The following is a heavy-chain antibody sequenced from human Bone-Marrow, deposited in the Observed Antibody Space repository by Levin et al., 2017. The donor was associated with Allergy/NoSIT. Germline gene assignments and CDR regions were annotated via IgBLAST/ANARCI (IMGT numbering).Heavy chain of an antibody. D-gene: IGHD2-8*01. CDR2: INTNTGSP. CDR1: GYTFSLYA. CDR3: VVGQDCGNGLCYYYFDY. J-gene: IGHJ4*02. Sequence: PAASVKVSCKPSGYTFSLYAMNWVRQAPGQRPEWMGWINTNTGSPVYAQGFTRRFVFSLDTSVDTAYLQITNLKPEDSAVYYCVVGQDCGNGLCYYYFDYWGRGTMVTVSS. V-gene: IGHV7-4-1*02.